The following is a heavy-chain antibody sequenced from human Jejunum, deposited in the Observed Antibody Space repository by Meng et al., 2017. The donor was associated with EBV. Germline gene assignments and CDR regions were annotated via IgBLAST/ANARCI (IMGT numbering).Heavy chain of an antibody. CDR2: IYYSGSA. J-gene: IGHJ4*02. CDR3: ARGASFDY. V-gene: IGHV4-30-2*01. CDR1: GGSISSGGYS. Sequence: QVQLQESGSGLVKPSETLSLTCAVSGGSISSGGYSWHWIRQPPGKGLQWIGYIYYSGSAYYNPSLKSRVTLSVDRSKNQFSLNLSSVTAADTAVYYCARGASFDYCGKGTLGNVSS.